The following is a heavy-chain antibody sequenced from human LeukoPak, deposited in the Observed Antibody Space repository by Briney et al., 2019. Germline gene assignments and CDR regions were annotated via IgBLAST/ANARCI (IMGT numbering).Heavy chain of an antibody. D-gene: IGHD2-15*01. V-gene: IGHV3-7*01. Sequence: GGSLRLSCAASGFTFSSYWMNWVRQAPGKGLEWVASINQDGSEKYYVDSVKGRFTISRDNAKNSLYLQMNSLRAEDTAVYYCARAQPYCSGGTCYHSPGDYWGQRTLVTVSS. CDR1: GFTFSSYW. J-gene: IGHJ4*02. CDR2: INQDGSEK. CDR3: ARAQPYCSGGTCYHSPGDY.